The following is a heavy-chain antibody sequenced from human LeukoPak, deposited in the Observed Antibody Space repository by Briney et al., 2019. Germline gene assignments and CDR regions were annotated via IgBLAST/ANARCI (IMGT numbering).Heavy chain of an antibody. D-gene: IGHD4-17*01. V-gene: IGHV3-30*18. CDR1: GFTFSTYA. J-gene: IGHJ4*02. CDR3: AKDHDGDYFDY. CDR2: ISYDGSNK. Sequence: GGSLRLSCAASGFTFSTYAMNWVRQAPGKGLEWVAVISYDGSNKYYADSVKGRFTISRDNSKNTLYLQMNSLRAEDTAVYYCAKDHDGDYFDYWGQGTLVTVSS.